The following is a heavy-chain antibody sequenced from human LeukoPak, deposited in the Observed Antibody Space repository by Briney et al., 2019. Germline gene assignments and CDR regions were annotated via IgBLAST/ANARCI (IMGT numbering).Heavy chain of an antibody. V-gene: IGHV4-34*01. CDR3: ASLRWPRLGWFDP. Sequence: SETLSLTCAVYGGSFSGYYWSWIRQPPGKGLEWIGEINHSGSTNYNPSLKSRVTISVDTSKSQFSLKLSSVTAADTAVYYCASLRWPRLGWFDPWGQGTLVTVSS. J-gene: IGHJ5*02. CDR1: GGSFSGYY. CDR2: INHSGST. D-gene: IGHD5-12*01.